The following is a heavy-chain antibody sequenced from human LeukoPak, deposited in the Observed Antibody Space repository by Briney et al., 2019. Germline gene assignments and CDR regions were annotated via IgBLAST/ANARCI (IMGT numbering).Heavy chain of an antibody. CDR1: GFRFSSYV. CDR2: IDGSDGAS. D-gene: IGHD1-26*01. V-gene: IGHV3-23*01. J-gene: IGHJ4*02. CDR3: ARVDSGNYDY. Sequence: LPGGSLRLSCAASGFRFSSYVMSWVRQAPGKGLEYVSSIDGSDGASYYADSVKGRFTISRDNSKNTLFLQMNSLRVEDTAVYYCARVDSGNYDYWGQGTLLTVSS.